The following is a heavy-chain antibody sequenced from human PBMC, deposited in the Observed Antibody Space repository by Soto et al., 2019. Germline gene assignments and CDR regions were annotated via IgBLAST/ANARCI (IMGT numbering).Heavy chain of an antibody. V-gene: IGHV1-8*01. CDR3: ARSIKGEYDYVWGSYRPDAFDI. CDR2: MNPNSGNT. CDR1: GYTFTSYD. D-gene: IGHD3-16*02. J-gene: IGHJ3*02. Sequence: ASVKVSCKASGYTFTSYDINWVRQATGQGLEWMGWMNPNSGNTGYAQKFQGRVTMTRNTSISTAYMELSSLRSEDTAVYYCARSIKGEYDYVWGSYRPDAFDIWGQGTMVTVSS.